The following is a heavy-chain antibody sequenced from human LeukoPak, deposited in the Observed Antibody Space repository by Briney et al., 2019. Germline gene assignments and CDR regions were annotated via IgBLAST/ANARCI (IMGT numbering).Heavy chain of an antibody. Sequence: ASVKVSCKASGYTFTGYYMHWVRQAPGQGLEWMGWINPNSGGTNYAQKFQGRVTMTRDTSISTAYMELSRLRSDDTAVYYRARVSWIAAAGNWFDPWGQGTLVTVSS. V-gene: IGHV1-2*02. CDR3: ARVSWIAAAGNWFDP. J-gene: IGHJ5*02. CDR1: GYTFTGYY. D-gene: IGHD6-13*01. CDR2: INPNSGGT.